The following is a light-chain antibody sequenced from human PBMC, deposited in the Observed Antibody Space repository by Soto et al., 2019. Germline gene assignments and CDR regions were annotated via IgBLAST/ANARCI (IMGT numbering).Light chain of an antibody. CDR3: HQYCSSPPIT. CDR2: GAS. V-gene: IGKV3-20*01. CDR1: QSVSSSY. J-gene: IGKJ5*01. Sequence: EIVLTQTPGTLSWSPGERATLSCRASQSVSSSYLAWYQQKPGQAPRLLIYGASIRATVIPDRVSGSGSGTDFTLTIFSLEPEDFAVYYCHQYCSSPPITFGQGTRLEIK.